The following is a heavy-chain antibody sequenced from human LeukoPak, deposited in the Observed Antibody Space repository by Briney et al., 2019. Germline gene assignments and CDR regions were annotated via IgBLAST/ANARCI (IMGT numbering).Heavy chain of an antibody. CDR1: GGSFSDNY. V-gene: IGHV4-34*01. D-gene: IGHD3-10*01. J-gene: IGHJ4*02. CDR2: NNHNGST. Sequence: SETLSLTCAVYGGSFSDNYWSWIRQPPGKGLEWIGENNHNGSTNYNPSLKSRVTISVDTSRNQFSLTLSSVTAADTAVYYCARGRLGGSGSYYNVLDYWGQGTLVTVST. CDR3: ARGRLGGSGSYYNVLDY.